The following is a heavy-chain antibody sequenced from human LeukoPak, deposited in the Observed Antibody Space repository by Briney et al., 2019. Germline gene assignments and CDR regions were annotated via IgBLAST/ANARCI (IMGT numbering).Heavy chain of an antibody. J-gene: IGHJ6*03. CDR2: IYYSGST. D-gene: IGHD6-6*01. CDR3: ARATYSSSSGYYYYYMDV. Sequence: SETLSLTCTVSGGSLSSYYWSWIRQPPGKGLEWIGYIYYSGSTNYNPSLKSRVTISVDTSKNQFSLQLNSVTPEDTAVYYCARATYSSSSGYYYYYMDVWGKGTTVTVSS. V-gene: IGHV4-59*12. CDR1: GGSLSSYY.